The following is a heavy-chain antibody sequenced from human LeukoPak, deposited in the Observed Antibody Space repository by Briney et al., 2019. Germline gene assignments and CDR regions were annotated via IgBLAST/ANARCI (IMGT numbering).Heavy chain of an antibody. J-gene: IGHJ4*02. D-gene: IGHD6-13*01. V-gene: IGHV3-9*03. CDR1: GFTFDDYA. CDR2: ISWNSVSI. Sequence: GGSLRLSCAASGFTFDDYAMHWVRQAPGKGLEWVSGISWNSVSIGYADSVKGRFTISRDNAKNSLYLQMNSLRAEDMALYYCAKARSSGIAASWGDYWGQGTLVTVSS. CDR3: AKARSSGIAASWGDY.